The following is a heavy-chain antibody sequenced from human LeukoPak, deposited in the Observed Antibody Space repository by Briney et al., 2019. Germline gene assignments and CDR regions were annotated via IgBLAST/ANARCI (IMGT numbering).Heavy chain of an antibody. V-gene: IGHV1-69*13. Sequence: SVKVSCKASGGSFTFTSHAISWVRQAPGQGLEWVGGLIPIYGSANYAQKFQGRVTITSDESTRTVYMELSSLRPEDSAVYYCAGFFYDNSGDAFDIWGQGTMVTVSS. CDR2: LIPIYGSA. CDR3: AGFFYDNSGDAFDI. D-gene: IGHD3-22*01. J-gene: IGHJ3*02. CDR1: GGSFTFTSHA.